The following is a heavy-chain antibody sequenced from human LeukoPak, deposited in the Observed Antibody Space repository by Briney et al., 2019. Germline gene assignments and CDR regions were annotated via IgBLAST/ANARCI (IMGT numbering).Heavy chain of an antibody. CDR1: GFAFSSYA. D-gene: IGHD6-13*01. Sequence: PGGSLRLSCAASGFAFSSYAMSWVRQAPGKGLEWVSAISGSGGSTYYADSVKGRFTISRDNSKNTLYLQMNSLRAEDTAVYYCANRPYSSSWYPYFDYWGQGTLVTVSS. J-gene: IGHJ4*02. CDR3: ANRPYSSSWYPYFDY. V-gene: IGHV3-23*01. CDR2: ISGSGGST.